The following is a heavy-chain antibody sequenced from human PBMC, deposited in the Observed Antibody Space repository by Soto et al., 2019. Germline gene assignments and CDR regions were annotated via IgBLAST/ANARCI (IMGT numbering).Heavy chain of an antibody. J-gene: IGHJ4*02. D-gene: IGHD2-2*01. CDR2: ISASGDTT. CDR1: GFTFSSSA. Sequence: GGSLRLSCTASGFTFSSSAMRWVRQAPGKGLEWVSSISASGDTTYYADSVEGRFTFSRDNSRKTLFLQMHSLRAEDTAVYYCARGRSCSAFRCYDFEYWGQGGLVTVSS. CDR3: ARGRSCSAFRCYDFEY. V-gene: IGHV3-23*01.